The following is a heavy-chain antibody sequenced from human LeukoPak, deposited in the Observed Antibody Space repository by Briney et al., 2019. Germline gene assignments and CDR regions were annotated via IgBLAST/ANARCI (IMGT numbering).Heavy chain of an antibody. CDR1: GYTFTNYY. CDR3: SRDPFGVPAATNYYYYMDV. Sequence: ASVKVSCKASGYTFTNYYMHWVRQTPGQGLEWMGIINPSGGSTSYAQKFQGRVTMTRDTSTSTVYMELSSLRSEDTAVYYCSRDPFGVPAATNYYYYMDVWGKGTTVTVSS. CDR2: INPSGGST. V-gene: IGHV1-46*01. J-gene: IGHJ6*03. D-gene: IGHD2-2*01.